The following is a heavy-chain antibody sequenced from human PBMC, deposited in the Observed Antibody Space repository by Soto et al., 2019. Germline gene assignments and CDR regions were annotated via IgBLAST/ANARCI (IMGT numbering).Heavy chain of an antibody. CDR1: GYTFTSYD. V-gene: IGHV1-8*01. Sequence: ASVKVSCKASGYTFTSYDINWVRQATGQGLEWMGWMNPNSGNTGYAQKFQGRVTMTRNTSISTAYMELSSLRSEDTAVYYCARFPQNQLLFALRGDYGMDVWGQGTTVTVSS. D-gene: IGHD2-2*01. CDR3: ARFPQNQLLFALRGDYGMDV. J-gene: IGHJ6*02. CDR2: MNPNSGNT.